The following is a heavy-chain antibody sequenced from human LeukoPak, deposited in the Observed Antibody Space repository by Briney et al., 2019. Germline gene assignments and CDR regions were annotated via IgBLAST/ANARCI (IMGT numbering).Heavy chain of an antibody. Sequence: SETLSLTCAAYGGSFSGYYWSWIRQPPGKGLEWIGEINHSGSTNYNPSLKSRVTISVDTSKNQFSLKLSSVTAADTAVYYCARGPWSSNWFDPWGQGTLVTVSS. CDR3: ARGPWSSNWFDP. CDR1: GGSFSGYY. D-gene: IGHD1-26*01. CDR2: INHSGST. J-gene: IGHJ5*02. V-gene: IGHV4-34*01.